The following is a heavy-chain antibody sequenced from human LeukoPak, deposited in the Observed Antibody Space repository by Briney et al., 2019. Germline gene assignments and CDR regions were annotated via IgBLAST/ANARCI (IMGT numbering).Heavy chain of an antibody. CDR3: AKGALRWLQSGRYFDY. D-gene: IGHD5-24*01. Sequence: PGGSLRLSCTASGFTFSSYAMNWVRQAPGKGLEWVSGIGAGGTFTYYADSVKGRFTISRDNSKNTLYLQMNSLRAEDTAVYYCAKGALRWLQSGRYFDYWGQGTLVTVSS. V-gene: IGHV3-23*01. CDR2: IGAGGTFT. J-gene: IGHJ4*02. CDR1: GFTFSSYA.